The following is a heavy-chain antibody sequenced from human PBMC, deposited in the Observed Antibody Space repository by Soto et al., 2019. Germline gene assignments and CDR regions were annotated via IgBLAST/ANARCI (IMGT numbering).Heavy chain of an antibody. D-gene: IGHD5-18*01. Sequence: EVQLEESGGALVQPGRSLRLSCAASGFTFDDYAMHWVRQVLGKGLEWVSSISWNSGNIGYADSVKGRFTTSRDNAKYSISLQMNSLRPEATALYYCVRSKGGYSYGTPFDYWGQGTLVTVSS. CDR2: ISWNSGNI. CDR1: GFTFDDYA. CDR3: VRSKGGYSYGTPFDY. J-gene: IGHJ4*02. V-gene: IGHV3-9*01.